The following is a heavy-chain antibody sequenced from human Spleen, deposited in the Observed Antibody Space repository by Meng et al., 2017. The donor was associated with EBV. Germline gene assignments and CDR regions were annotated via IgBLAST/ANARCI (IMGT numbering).Heavy chain of an antibody. J-gene: IGHJ4*02. CDR2: ISSSGNT. CDR3: ARAVDYYDTSGYSGYFDS. CDR1: GVSISGGSSS. Sequence: QVQLQQSGSGRVRPSETLSLTCAASGVSISGGSSSWSWIRQPLGEGLEWIGYISSSGNTRYNSSLKSPVSISVDTSKNQFSLRLTFVTSADTAVYYCARAVDYYDTSGYSGYFDSWGQGSLVTVSS. D-gene: IGHD3-22*01. V-gene: IGHV4-30-2*01.